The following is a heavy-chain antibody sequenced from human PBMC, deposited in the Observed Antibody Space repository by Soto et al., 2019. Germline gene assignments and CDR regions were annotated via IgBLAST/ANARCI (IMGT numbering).Heavy chain of an antibody. CDR1: GFTFSSYL. J-gene: IGHJ4*02. CDR2: IKQDGSEK. CDR3: ARVASGSYSYYFDY. Sequence: GGSLRLSCPASGFTFSSYLMSWVRQAPGKGLEWVANIKQDGSEKYYVDSVKGRFTISRDNAKNSLYLQMNSLRAEDTAVYYCARVASGSYSYYFDYWGQGTLVTVSS. D-gene: IGHD1-26*01. V-gene: IGHV3-7*01.